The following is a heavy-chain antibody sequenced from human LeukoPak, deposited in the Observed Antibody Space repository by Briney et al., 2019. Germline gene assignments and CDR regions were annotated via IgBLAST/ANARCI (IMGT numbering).Heavy chain of an antibody. CDR1: GYTFTAHD. D-gene: IGHD6-13*01. Sequence: ASVKVSCKTSGYTFTAHDIFWVRQAAGQGLEWMGWMNPKSGSTAYAQKVQGRVTITADESTSTAYMELSSLRSEDTAVYYCATGSSPGPNLNYWGQGTLVTVSS. V-gene: IGHV1-8*03. J-gene: IGHJ4*02. CDR2: MNPKSGST. CDR3: ATGSSPGPNLNY.